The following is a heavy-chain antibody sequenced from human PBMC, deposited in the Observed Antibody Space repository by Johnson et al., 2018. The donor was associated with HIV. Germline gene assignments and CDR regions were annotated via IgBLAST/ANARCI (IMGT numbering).Heavy chain of an antibody. J-gene: IGHJ3*02. CDR2: IYSGGST. Sequence: MQLVESGGGLVQPGGSLRLSCAASGFTVSSNYITWVRQAPGKGLEWVSVIYSGGSTYYADSVKGRFTISRDKSKNTLYLQMNSLRAEDTAVYYCARDPREGWPGAFDIWGQGTMVTVSS. CDR3: ARDPREGWPGAFDI. CDR1: GFTVSSNY. V-gene: IGHV3-66*01. D-gene: IGHD6-19*01.